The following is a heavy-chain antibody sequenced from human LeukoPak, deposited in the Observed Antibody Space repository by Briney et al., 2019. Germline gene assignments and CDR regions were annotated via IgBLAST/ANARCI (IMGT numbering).Heavy chain of an antibody. CDR2: IIPIFGIA. D-gene: IGHD6-13*01. J-gene: IGHJ6*02. V-gene: IGHV1-69*04. CDR3: ARDRRIAAASYYYGMDV. Sequence: SVKVSCKASGGTFSSYAISWVRQAPGQGLEWMGRIIPIFGIANYAQKFQGRVTITADKPTSTAYMELSSLRSEDTAVYYCARDRRIAAASYYYGMDVWGQGTTVTVSS. CDR1: GGTFSSYA.